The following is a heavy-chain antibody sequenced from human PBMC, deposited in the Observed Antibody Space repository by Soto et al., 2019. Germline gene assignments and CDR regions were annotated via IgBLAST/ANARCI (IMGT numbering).Heavy chain of an antibody. CDR1: GFTFSNAW. CDR3: TTLSYDILTGYPPHPAYYYYYYMDV. J-gene: IGHJ6*03. D-gene: IGHD3-9*01. CDR2: IKSKTDGGTT. V-gene: IGHV3-15*01. Sequence: GGSLRLSCAASGFTFSNAWMSWVRQAPGKGLEWVGRIKSKTDGGTTDYAAPVKGRFTISREDSKNTLYLQMNSLKTVDTAVYYCTTLSYDILTGYPPHPAYYYYYYMDVWGKGTTVTVSS.